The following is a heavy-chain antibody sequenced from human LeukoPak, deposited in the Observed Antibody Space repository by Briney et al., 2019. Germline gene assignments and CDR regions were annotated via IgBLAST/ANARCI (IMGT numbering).Heavy chain of an antibody. J-gene: IGHJ4*02. Sequence: GGSLRLSCAASGFTFSSYAMSWVRQAPGKGLEWVSAISGSGGSTYYADSVKGRFTISRDNSKNTLYLQMNSLRAEDTAVYYCAKDQYDFWSGYYVGPGYYFDYWGQGTLVTVSS. CDR1: GFTFSSYA. CDR3: AKDQYDFWSGYYVGPGYYFDY. CDR2: ISGSGGST. V-gene: IGHV3-23*01. D-gene: IGHD3-3*01.